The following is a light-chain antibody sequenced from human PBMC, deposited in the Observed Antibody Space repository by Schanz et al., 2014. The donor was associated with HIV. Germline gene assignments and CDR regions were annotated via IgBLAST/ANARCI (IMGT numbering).Light chain of an antibody. CDR2: GAS. CDR1: QSVTSNL. Sequence: EIVLTQSPGTLSLSPGERAALSCRASQSVTSNLLAWYQQKPGQAPRLLIFGASKRATGIPDRFSASGSGTDFTLTISSLEPEDFAVYYCQQYGSSRTFGQGTKVEIK. V-gene: IGKV3-20*01. CDR3: QQYGSSRT. J-gene: IGKJ1*01.